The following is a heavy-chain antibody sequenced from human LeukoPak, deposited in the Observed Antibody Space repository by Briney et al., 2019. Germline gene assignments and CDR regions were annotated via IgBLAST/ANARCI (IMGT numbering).Heavy chain of an antibody. D-gene: IGHD3-10*01. J-gene: IGHJ5*02. Sequence: PSQTLSLTCAVSGGSISSGGYSWSWIRQPPGKGLEWIGYIYHSGSTYYNPSLKSRVTISVDRSKNQFSLKLSSVTAADTAVYYCARARGSHYGSGSYTNWFDPWGQGTLVTVSS. CDR1: GGSISSGGYS. V-gene: IGHV4-30-2*01. CDR3: ARARGSHYGSGSYTNWFDP. CDR2: IYHSGST.